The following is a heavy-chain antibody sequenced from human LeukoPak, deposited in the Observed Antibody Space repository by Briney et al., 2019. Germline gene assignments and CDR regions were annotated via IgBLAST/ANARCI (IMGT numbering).Heavy chain of an antibody. CDR2: ISGSGGST. CDR3: AKNIAAAGTGRLDY. CDR1: GFTFSSYA. V-gene: IGHV3-23*01. D-gene: IGHD6-13*01. Sequence: GGSLRLSCAASGFTFSSYAMSWVRQAPRKGLEWVSAISGSGGSTYYADSVKGRFTISRDNSKNTLYLQMNSLRAEDTAVYYCAKNIAAAGTGRLDYWGQGTLVTVSS. J-gene: IGHJ4*02.